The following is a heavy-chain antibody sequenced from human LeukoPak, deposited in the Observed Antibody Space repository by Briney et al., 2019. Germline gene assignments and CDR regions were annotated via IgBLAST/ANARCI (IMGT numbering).Heavy chain of an antibody. CDR3: ARAYYYDSSGYYLGFDY. D-gene: IGHD3-22*01. J-gene: IGHJ4*02. Sequence: ASVKVSCKASGYTFTGYYMHWVRQAPGQGLEWMGWINPNSGGTNYAQKFQGRVTMTRDTSISTAYMELSRLRSDDTAVYYCARAYYYDSSGYYLGFDYWGQGTLVTVSS. V-gene: IGHV1-2*02. CDR2: INPNSGGT. CDR1: GYTFTGYY.